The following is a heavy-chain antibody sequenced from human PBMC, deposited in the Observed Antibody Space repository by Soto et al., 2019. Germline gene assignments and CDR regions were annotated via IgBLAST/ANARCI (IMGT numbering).Heavy chain of an antibody. J-gene: IGHJ5*02. CDR1: GGSINSSSYF. CDR2: IYYSGST. Sequence: QLQLQESGPGLVKPSETLSLTCSVSGGSINSSSYFWGWVRQPPGKGLEWIGSIYYSGSTYYNPSLRGRFTMSVDTSKIQFPLKLSSVTAEDTAVFYCERHYISGSRNWFDPWGQGTLVTLSS. CDR3: ERHYISGSRNWFDP. V-gene: IGHV4-39*01. D-gene: IGHD6-19*01.